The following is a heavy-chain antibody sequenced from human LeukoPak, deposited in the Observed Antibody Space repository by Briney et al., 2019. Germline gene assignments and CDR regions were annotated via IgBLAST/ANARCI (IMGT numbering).Heavy chain of an antibody. V-gene: IGHV3-21*01. D-gene: IGHD3-22*01. CDR2: ISSSSNYI. J-gene: IGHJ4*02. Sequence: GGSLRLSCAASGFTFSSYSMNWVRQAPGKGLEWVSSISSSSNYIYYADSVKGRFTISRDNAKNSLYLQMNSLRAEDTAVYSCAREPGRYDSSGYCLDYWGQGTLVTVSS. CDR1: GFTFSSYS. CDR3: AREPGRYDSSGYCLDY.